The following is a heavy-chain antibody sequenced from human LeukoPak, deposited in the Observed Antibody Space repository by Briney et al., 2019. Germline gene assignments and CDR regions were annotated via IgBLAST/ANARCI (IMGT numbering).Heavy chain of an antibody. CDR3: ARRIYDYVWGSYRHNDAFDI. CDR1: GGSISSSSYY. Sequence: PSETLSLTCTVSGGSISSSSYYWGWIRQPPGKGLEWIGSIYYSGSTYYNPSLKSRVTISVDTSKNQFSLKLSSVTAADTAVYYSARRIYDYVWGSYRHNDAFDIWGQGTMVTVSS. CDR2: IYYSGST. D-gene: IGHD3-16*02. V-gene: IGHV4-39*01. J-gene: IGHJ3*02.